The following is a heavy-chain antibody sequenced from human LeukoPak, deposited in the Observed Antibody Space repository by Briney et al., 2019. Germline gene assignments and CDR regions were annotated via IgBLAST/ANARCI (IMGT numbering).Heavy chain of an antibody. CDR3: ARDRGDSGSSDY. CDR2: ISSSSSYT. V-gene: IGHV3-11*06. J-gene: IGHJ4*02. D-gene: IGHD3-10*01. CDR1: GFTFGDYA. Sequence: GGSLRLSCTASGFTFGDYAMSWVRQAPGKGLEWVSYISSSSSYTINADSVKGRFTVFRDNAKNLVFLQMNRLRAEDTAVYYCARDRGDSGSSDYWGQGTLVTVSS.